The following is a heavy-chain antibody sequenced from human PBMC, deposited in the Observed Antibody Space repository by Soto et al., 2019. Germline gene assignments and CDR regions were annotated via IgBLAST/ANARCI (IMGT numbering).Heavy chain of an antibody. Sequence: PSQTLSLTCAISGDSVSSNSAAWNWIRQSPSRGLEWLGRTYYRSKWYNDYAVSVKSRITINPDTSKNQFSLQLNSVTPEDTAVYYCARDRGGFVLVPAAIASGPDADGYYYYYGMDVWGQGTTVTVSS. CDR2: TYYRSKWYN. J-gene: IGHJ6*02. V-gene: IGHV6-1*01. CDR1: GDSVSSNSAA. D-gene: IGHD2-2*01. CDR3: ARDRGGFVLVPAAIASGPDADGYYYYYGMDV.